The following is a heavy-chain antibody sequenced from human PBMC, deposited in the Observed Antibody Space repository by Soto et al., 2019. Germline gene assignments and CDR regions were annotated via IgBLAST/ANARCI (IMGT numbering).Heavy chain of an antibody. Sequence: PGGSLRLSCEASGFTFISYAMSWVRQAPGKGLEWVSAISGSGGSTYYADSVKGRFTISRDNSKNTLYLQMNSLRAEDTAVYYCAKAGRFLEWGLDYWCQGTLVTVSS. CDR1: GFTFISYA. V-gene: IGHV3-23*01. CDR3: AKAGRFLEWGLDY. J-gene: IGHJ4*02. D-gene: IGHD3-3*01. CDR2: ISGSGGST.